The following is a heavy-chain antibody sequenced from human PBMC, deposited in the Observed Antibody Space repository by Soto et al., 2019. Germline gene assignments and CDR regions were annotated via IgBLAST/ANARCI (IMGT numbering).Heavy chain of an antibody. D-gene: IGHD3-10*01. J-gene: IGHJ5*02. V-gene: IGHV4-34*01. Sequence: QVQLQQWGAGLLKPSETLSLTCAVYGGSFSGYYWSWIRQPPGKGLEWIGEINHSGSTNYNPSLTSRVTISVDTSTNQFALKLSSVTAADTAVYYCARALGSSQPRRFDPWGQGTLVTVSS. CDR2: INHSGST. CDR1: GGSFSGYY. CDR3: ARALGSSQPRRFDP.